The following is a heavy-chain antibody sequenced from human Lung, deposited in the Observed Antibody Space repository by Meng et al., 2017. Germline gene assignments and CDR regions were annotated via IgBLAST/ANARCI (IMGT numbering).Heavy chain of an antibody. D-gene: IGHD4-11*01. J-gene: IGHJ4*02. Sequence: QGHIPQWGAGLLKPSETLSLPCVVSCGSFSDYYWSWIRQPPGKGLEWIGEINHSGSTNYNPSLESRATISVDTSQNNLPLKLSSVTAADSAVYYCARGPTTMAHDFDYWGQGTLVTVSS. CDR3: ARGPTTMAHDFDY. CDR2: INHSGST. V-gene: IGHV4-34*02. CDR1: CGSFSDYY.